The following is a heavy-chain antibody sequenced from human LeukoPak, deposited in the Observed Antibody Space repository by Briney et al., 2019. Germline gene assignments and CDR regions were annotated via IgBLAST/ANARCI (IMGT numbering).Heavy chain of an antibody. Sequence: GGSLRLSCSASGFTFSSYGMHWVRQAPGKGLEWVAVISYHGSNKYYADSVKGRFTISRDNSKNTLYLQMNSLRDEDTAVYFCARLRYYAVDVWGQGTTVIVSS. V-gene: IGHV3-30*03. CDR1: GFTFSSYG. CDR2: ISYHGSNK. J-gene: IGHJ6*02. CDR3: ARLRYYAVDV.